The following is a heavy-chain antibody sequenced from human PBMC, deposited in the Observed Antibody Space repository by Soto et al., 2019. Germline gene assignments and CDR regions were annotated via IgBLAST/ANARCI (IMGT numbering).Heavy chain of an antibody. CDR1: GFSFSSHW. D-gene: IGHD2-15*01. CDR2: INSDGSSA. V-gene: IGHV3-74*01. J-gene: IGHJ6*03. Sequence: GGSLRLSCAATGFSFSSHWMHWVRQAPGKGLVWVSRINSDGSSASYADSVKGRFTISRDNAKNTLYLQMSSLRAEDTAVYYCARDGRYCSGGTCYGYYFYYMDVWGQGTTVTVSS. CDR3: ARDGRYCSGGTCYGYYFYYMDV.